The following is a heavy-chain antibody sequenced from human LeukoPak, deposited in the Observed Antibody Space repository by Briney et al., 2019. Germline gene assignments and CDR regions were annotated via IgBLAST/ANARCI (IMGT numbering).Heavy chain of an antibody. CDR1: GGSISSYY. J-gene: IGHJ4*02. D-gene: IGHD6-19*01. V-gene: IGHV4-59*08. CDR2: IYYSGST. CDR3: ARHEGSGWFLFDY. Sequence: SETLSLTCTVSGGSISSYYWSWIRQPPGKGLEWIGYIYYSGSTNYNPSLKGRVTISVDTSMNQFSLKLSSVTAADTAVYYCARHEGSGWFLFDYWGQGTLVTVSS.